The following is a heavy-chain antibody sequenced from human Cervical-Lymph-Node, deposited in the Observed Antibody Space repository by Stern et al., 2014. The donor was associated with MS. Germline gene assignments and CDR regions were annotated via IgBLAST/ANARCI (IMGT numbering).Heavy chain of an antibody. D-gene: IGHD3-22*01. Sequence: VQLVESGGGLVQPGGSLKLSCAASGFTFSGSAMHWVRQASGKGLEWVGRIRSKANSYANAYAASVKGRFTISRDDSKKMAYLQMNSLKPEDTAVYYCTRQTVPDYYDSSGYFNWFDPWGQGTLVTVSS. CDR1: GFTFSGSA. CDR2: IRSKANSYAN. CDR3: TRQTVPDYYDSSGYFNWFDP. J-gene: IGHJ5*02. V-gene: IGHV3-73*01.